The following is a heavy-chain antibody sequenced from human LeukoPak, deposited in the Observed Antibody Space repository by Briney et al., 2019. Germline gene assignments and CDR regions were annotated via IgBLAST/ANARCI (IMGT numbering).Heavy chain of an antibody. CDR1: GFTFSHYA. CDR2: ISFDGTNK. D-gene: IGHD5-12*01. CDR3: ARGFSGYDPFDY. V-gene: IGHV3-30*03. Sequence: GGSLRLSCAASGFTFSHYAMHWVRQAPGKGLEWVAVISFDGTNKFYADSVKGRLTISRDNSKNALYLQMNSLRAEDTAVYYCARGFSGYDPFDYWGQGTLVTVSS. J-gene: IGHJ4*02.